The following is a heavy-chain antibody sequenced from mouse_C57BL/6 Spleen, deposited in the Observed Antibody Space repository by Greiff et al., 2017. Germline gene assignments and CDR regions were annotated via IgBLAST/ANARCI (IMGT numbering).Heavy chain of an antibody. J-gene: IGHJ3*01. CDR1: GFTFSDYG. Sequence: DVMLVESGGGLVKPGGSLKLSCAASGFTFSDYGMHWVRQAPEKGLEWVAYISSGSSTIYYADTVKGRFTISRDDAKNPLFLQMTSLRSEDTAMYYCARGGYYGSSSWCAYWGQGTLVTVSA. CDR3: ARGGYYGSSSWCAY. CDR2: ISSGSSTI. V-gene: IGHV5-17*01. D-gene: IGHD1-1*01.